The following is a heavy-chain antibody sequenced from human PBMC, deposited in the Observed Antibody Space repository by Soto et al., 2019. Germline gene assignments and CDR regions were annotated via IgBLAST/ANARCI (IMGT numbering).Heavy chain of an antibody. CDR2: INPNRGGT. Sequence: ASVKVSCKASGYTFTDHHLHWVRQAPGQGLEWMGWINPNRGGTKYAQKFQGRVTMTRDTSISTVYMELSSLRSEDTAVYYCARGVVVIITDPQYFDFWGQGTLVTVSS. J-gene: IGHJ4*02. D-gene: IGHD3-22*01. CDR3: ARGVVVIITDPQYFDF. CDR1: GYTFTDHH. V-gene: IGHV1-2*02.